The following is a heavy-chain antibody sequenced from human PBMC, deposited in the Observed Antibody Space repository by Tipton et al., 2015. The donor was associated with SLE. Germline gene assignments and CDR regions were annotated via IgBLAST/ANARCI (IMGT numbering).Heavy chain of an antibody. CDR1: GGSISSSSYY. CDR3: ARFRYDDLLYYFDY. J-gene: IGHJ4*02. V-gene: IGHV4-39*07. Sequence: TLSLTCTVSGGSISSSSYYWGWIRQPPGKGLEWIGSIYYSGSTYYNPSLKSRVTISVDTSKNQFSLKLSSVTAADTAVYYCARFRYDDLLYYFDYWGQGTLVTVSS. CDR2: IYYSGST. D-gene: IGHD3-3*01.